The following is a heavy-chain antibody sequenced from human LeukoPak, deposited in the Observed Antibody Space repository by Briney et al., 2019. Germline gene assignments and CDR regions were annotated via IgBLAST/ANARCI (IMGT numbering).Heavy chain of an antibody. CDR3: ARDHTPRLGGHPLWFGELLSPWY. CDR1: GFTFSSYS. D-gene: IGHD3-10*01. Sequence: KPGGSLRLSCAASGFTFSSYSMKWVRQAPGKGLEWVSSISSSSSYIYYADSVKGRFTISRDNAKSSLHLQMNSLRAEDTAVYYCARDHTPRLGGHPLWFGELLSPWYWGQGTLVTVSS. J-gene: IGHJ4*02. CDR2: ISSSSSYI. V-gene: IGHV3-21*01.